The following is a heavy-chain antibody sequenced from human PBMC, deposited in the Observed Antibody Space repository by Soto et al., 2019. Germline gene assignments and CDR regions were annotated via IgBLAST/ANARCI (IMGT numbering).Heavy chain of an antibody. D-gene: IGHD3-10*01. Sequence: GASVKVSCNASGYTFTSYDINWVRQATVQVLEWMGWMNPNSGNTGYAQKFQGRVTMTRNTSISTAYMELSSLRSEDTAVYYCARVRFLAGAAVYYYYGMDVWGQGTTVIVSS. CDR2: MNPNSGNT. CDR1: GYTFTSYD. J-gene: IGHJ6*02. CDR3: ARVRFLAGAAVYYYYGMDV. V-gene: IGHV1-8*01.